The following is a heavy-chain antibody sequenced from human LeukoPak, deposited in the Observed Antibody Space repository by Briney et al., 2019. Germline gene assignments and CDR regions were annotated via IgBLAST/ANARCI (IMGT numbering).Heavy chain of an antibody. D-gene: IGHD3-22*01. CDR1: GFTFSSYW. CDR3: ARAFSDYDSSGYYSDY. J-gene: IGHJ4*02. Sequence: GGSLRLSCAASGFTFSSYWMHWVRHAPGKGLVWVSRINSDGSSTSYADSVKGRFTISRDNSKNTLYLQMNSLRAEDTAVYYCARAFSDYDSSGYYSDYWGQGTLVTVSS. V-gene: IGHV3-74*01. CDR2: INSDGSST.